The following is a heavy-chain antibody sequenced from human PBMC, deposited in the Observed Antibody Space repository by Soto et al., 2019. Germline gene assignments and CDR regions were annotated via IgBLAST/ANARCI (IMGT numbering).Heavy chain of an antibody. CDR1: GGTFSSYT. CDR2: IIPILGIA. CDR3: ARDSGIAAAKGGSGERYFQH. D-gene: IGHD6-13*01. V-gene: IGHV1-69*08. Sequence: QVQLVQSGAEVKKPGSSVKVSCKASGGTFSSYTISWVRQAPGQGLEWMGRIIPILGIANYAQKFQGRVTITADKSTSTAYMELSSLRSEDTAVYYCARDSGIAAAKGGSGERYFQHCGQGTLVTVSS. J-gene: IGHJ1*01.